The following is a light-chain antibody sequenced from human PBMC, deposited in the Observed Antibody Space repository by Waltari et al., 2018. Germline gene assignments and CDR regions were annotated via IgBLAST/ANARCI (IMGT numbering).Light chain of an antibody. CDR3: CSYAGGSTYV. CDR1: SSDVGSYNL. CDR2: EGS. J-gene: IGLJ1*01. Sequence: QSALTQPASVSGSPGQSITISCTGTSSDVGSYNLVSWYQQHPGKAPKPMIYEGSKRPSGVSNRFSGSKSGNTASLTISGLQAEDEADYYCCSYAGGSTYVFGTGTKVTVL. V-gene: IGLV2-23*01.